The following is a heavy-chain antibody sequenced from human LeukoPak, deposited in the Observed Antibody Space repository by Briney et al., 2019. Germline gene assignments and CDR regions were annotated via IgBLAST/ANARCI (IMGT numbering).Heavy chain of an antibody. CDR3: ARGGYHNAFGI. V-gene: IGHV3-11*06. Sequence: GGSLRLSCAASGFTFSGYYMSWIRLAPGKGLEWISYISGSSTYTNYADSVKGRFTISRDNAKKSLYLQMNSLRAEDTAVYYCARGGYHNAFGIWGQGTMVTVSS. J-gene: IGHJ3*02. CDR2: ISGSSTYT. D-gene: IGHD5-18*01. CDR1: GFTFSGYY.